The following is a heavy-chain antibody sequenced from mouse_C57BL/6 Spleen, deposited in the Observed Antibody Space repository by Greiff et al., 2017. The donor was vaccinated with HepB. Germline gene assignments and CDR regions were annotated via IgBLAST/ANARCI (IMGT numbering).Heavy chain of an antibody. J-gene: IGHJ2*01. Sequence: VQLQQPGAELVKPGASVKLSCKASGYTFTSYWMQWVKQRPGQGLEWIGEIDPSDSYTNYNQKFKGKATLTVDTSSSTAYMQLSSLTSEDSAVYYCASNYDPYYFDYWGQGTTLTVSS. CDR1: GYTFTSYW. V-gene: IGHV1-50*01. CDR3: ASNYDPYYFDY. D-gene: IGHD2-4*01. CDR2: IDPSDSYT.